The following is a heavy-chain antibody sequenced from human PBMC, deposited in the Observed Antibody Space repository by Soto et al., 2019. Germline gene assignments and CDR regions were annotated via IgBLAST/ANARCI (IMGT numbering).Heavy chain of an antibody. Sequence: QVQLQESGPGLVKPSETLSLTCYVSGVSMNDYYWSWSRQTAGRGLEWIGRIFTNGNTNYNPSLRGRLTMSVDTSTNQVSLRLTSVTAADTAVYYCASGPLVSRYYGLNVWGQGTTVTVSS. CDR1: GVSMNDYY. J-gene: IGHJ6*02. CDR3: ASGPLVSRYYGLNV. V-gene: IGHV4-4*07. CDR2: IFTNGNT.